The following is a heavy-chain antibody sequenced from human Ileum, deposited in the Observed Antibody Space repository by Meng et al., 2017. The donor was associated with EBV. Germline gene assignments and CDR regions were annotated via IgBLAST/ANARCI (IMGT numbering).Heavy chain of an antibody. CDR3: AAHIGNNYGPYDY. V-gene: IGHV4-4*02. Sequence: ESVQHRLTSSGTLSSPWSVLGGLIRSRTVWRWVREPPGTGFEWIGEIFQSGRTNYNQYLKSVVTVSVDKSKNQFSLNLNSLTAADTALYYCAAHIGNNYGPYDYWGQGTLVTVSS. CDR2: IFQSGRT. CDR1: GGLIRSRTV. D-gene: IGHD5-18*01. J-gene: IGHJ4*02.